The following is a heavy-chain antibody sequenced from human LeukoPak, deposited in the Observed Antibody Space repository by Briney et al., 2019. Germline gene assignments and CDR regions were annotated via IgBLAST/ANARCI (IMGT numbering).Heavy chain of an antibody. V-gene: IGHV4-34*01. CDR1: GVSFSGYY. D-gene: IGHD3-22*01. CDR2: INHSGST. J-gene: IGHJ3*02. CDR3: ARAPRRQYYYDSSGYFDAFDI. Sequence: SETLSLTCAVYGVSFSGYYWSWIRQPPGKGLEWIGEINHSGSTNYNPSLKSRVTISVDTSKNQFSLKLSSVTAADTAVYYCARAPRRQYYYDSSGYFDAFDIWGQGTMVTVSS.